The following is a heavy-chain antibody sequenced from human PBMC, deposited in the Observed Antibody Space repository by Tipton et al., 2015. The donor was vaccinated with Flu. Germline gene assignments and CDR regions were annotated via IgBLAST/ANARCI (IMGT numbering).Heavy chain of an antibody. J-gene: IGHJ4*02. D-gene: IGHD2-2*01. CDR3: ARGQYQLLYYFDY. CDR2: IYYSGST. CDR1: GGSVSSGSYY. Sequence: LRLSCTVSGGSVSSGSYYWSWIRQPPGKGLEWIGYIYYSGSTNYNPSLKSRVTISVDTSKNQFSLKLSSVTAADTAVYYCARGQYQLLYYFDYWGQGTLVTVSS. V-gene: IGHV4-61*01.